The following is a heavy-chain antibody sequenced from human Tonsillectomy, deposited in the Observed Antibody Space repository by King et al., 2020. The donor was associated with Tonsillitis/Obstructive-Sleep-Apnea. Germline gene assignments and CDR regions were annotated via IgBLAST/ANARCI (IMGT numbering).Heavy chain of an antibody. D-gene: IGHD2-15*01. CDR1: GFSFGDYA. CDR3: ANDLPEVRPPATRNYYYYYIDV. V-gene: IGHV3-9*01. Sequence: VQLVESGGGLVQPGGSLRLSCAASGFSFGDYAMHWVRQAPGKGLEWVSGISCRSGSIDYAASVKGRFTISRDNAKNSVYLEMNSLRAEDTALYYCANDLPEVRPPATRNYYYYYIDVWGKGTTDTVSS. CDR2: ISCRSGSI. J-gene: IGHJ6*03.